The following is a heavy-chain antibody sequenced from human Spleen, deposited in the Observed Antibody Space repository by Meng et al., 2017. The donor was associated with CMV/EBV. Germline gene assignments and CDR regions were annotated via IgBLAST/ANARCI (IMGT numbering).Heavy chain of an antibody. CDR3: SRDSGSGWYRLDP. D-gene: IGHD6-19*01. J-gene: IGHJ5*02. CDR2: IHTGNGNP. CDR1: GYTCNHYA. V-gene: IGHV1-3*04. Sequence: KASGYTCNHYARHWVRQDPGQSPEWMGWIHTGNGNPKYAQKFQGRVTITIDTSANTGYMELNSLRSEDTAVYYCSRDSGSGWYRLDPWGQGTLVTVSS.